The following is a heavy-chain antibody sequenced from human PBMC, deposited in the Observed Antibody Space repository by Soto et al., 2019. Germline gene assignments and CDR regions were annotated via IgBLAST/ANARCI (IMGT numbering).Heavy chain of an antibody. D-gene: IGHD3-10*01. CDR3: ARDSYGSGTQQGY. CDR2: IYYSGST. Sequence: SETLSLTCTVSGGSISSGVYYWSWIRQHPGKGLEWIGYIYYSGSTYYNPSLKSRVTISVDTSKNQSSLKLSSVTAADTAVYYCARDSYGSGTQQGYWGQGTLVTVSS. CDR1: GGSISSGVYY. V-gene: IGHV4-31*03. J-gene: IGHJ4*02.